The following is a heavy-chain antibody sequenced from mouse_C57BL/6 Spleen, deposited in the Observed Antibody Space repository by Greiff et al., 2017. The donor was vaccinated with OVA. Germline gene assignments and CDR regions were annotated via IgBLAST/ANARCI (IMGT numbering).Heavy chain of an antibody. D-gene: IGHD2-14*01. CDR2: ISNLAYSI. V-gene: IGHV5-15*04. Sequence: EVKLMESGGGLVQPGGSLKLSCAASGFTFSDYGMAWVRQAPRKGPEWVAFISNLAYSIYYADTVTGRFTISRENAKNTLYLEMSSLRSEDTAMYYCARRNRTYAMDYWGQGTSVTVSS. CDR3: ARRNRTYAMDY. J-gene: IGHJ4*01. CDR1: GFTFSDYG.